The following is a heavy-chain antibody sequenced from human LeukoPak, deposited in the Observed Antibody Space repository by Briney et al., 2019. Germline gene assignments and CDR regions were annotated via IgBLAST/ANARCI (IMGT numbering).Heavy chain of an antibody. J-gene: IGHJ6*02. CDR2: ISGSGGTT. CDR3: AKVSENYYYYGMDV. V-gene: IGHV3-23*01. Sequence: GGSLRLSCAGSGFTFSSYAMSWVRLAPGKGLEWVSAISGSGGTTYYADSVKGRFTISRDNSKNTLYLQMNSLRAEDTALYYCAKVSENYYYYGMDVWGQGTTVTVSS. CDR1: GFTFSSYA.